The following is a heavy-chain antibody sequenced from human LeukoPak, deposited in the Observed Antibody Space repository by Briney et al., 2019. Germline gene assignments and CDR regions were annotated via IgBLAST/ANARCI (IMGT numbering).Heavy chain of an antibody. Sequence: GASVKVSCKASGYTFTTYGISWVRQAPGQGLEWMGWISAYSGNTKYAQKLQGRVTMTTDTSTSTAYMELRSLRSDDTSVYYCARAEGGYYDSSGYRDYYFDYWGQGTLVTVSS. CDR3: ARAEGGYYDSSGYRDYYFDY. V-gene: IGHV1-18*01. D-gene: IGHD3-22*01. CDR1: GYTFTTYG. CDR2: ISAYSGNT. J-gene: IGHJ4*02.